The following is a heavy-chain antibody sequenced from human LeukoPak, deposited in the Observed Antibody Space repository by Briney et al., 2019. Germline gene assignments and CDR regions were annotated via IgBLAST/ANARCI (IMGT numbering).Heavy chain of an antibody. Sequence: GGSLRLSCAASGFTFSSYGMHWVRQAPGKGLEWVAVISYDRSNKYYADSVKGRFTISRDNSKNTLYLQMNSLRAEDTAVYYCAKEIGVLVVVPAAIGDAFDIWGQGTMVTVSS. CDR3: AKEIGVLVVVPAAIGDAFDI. J-gene: IGHJ3*02. CDR1: GFTFSSYG. CDR2: ISYDRSNK. V-gene: IGHV3-30*18. D-gene: IGHD2-2*02.